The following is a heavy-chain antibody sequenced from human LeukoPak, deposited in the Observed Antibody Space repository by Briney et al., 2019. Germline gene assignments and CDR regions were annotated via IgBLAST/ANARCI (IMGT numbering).Heavy chain of an antibody. J-gene: IGHJ3*02. V-gene: IGHV4-59*01. CDR3: ATYYYDGTGYYYRGFHI. D-gene: IGHD3-22*01. CDR2: IYYSGST. CDR1: GGSISSYY. Sequence: PSEPLSLTCTVSGGSISSYYWSWIRQPPGKGLEWIGYIYYSGSTNYNPSLKSRVTISVDTSKNQFSLKLSSVTAADTAVYYCATYYYDGTGYYYRGFHIWGQGTMVTVSS.